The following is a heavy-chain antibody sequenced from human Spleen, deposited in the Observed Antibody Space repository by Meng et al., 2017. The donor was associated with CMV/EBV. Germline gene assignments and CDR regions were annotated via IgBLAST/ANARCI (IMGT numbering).Heavy chain of an antibody. V-gene: IGHV1-69*02. Sequence: CKASGGTISSYTISWVRQAAGQGLEWMGRIIPILDIANYAQKFQGRVTITADKSTSTAYMELSSLRSEDTAVYYCARLGTVTTDNDPWGQGTLVTVSS. CDR3: ARLGTVTTDNDP. D-gene: IGHD4-11*01. CDR2: IIPILDIA. J-gene: IGHJ5*02. CDR1: GGTISSYT.